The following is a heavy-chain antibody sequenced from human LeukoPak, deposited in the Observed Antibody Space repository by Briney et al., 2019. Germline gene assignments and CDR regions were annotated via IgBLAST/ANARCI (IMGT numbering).Heavy chain of an antibody. CDR3: ARDIVVVPAAQDY. J-gene: IGHJ4*02. V-gene: IGHV4-38-2*02. CDR1: GYSISSGYY. CDR2: IYHSGST. Sequence: SETLSLTCAVSGYSISSGYYRGWIRQPPGKGLEWIGSIYHSGSTYYNPSLKSRVTISVDTSKNQFSLKLSSVTAADTAVYYCARDIVVVPAAQDYWGQGTLVTVSS. D-gene: IGHD2-2*01.